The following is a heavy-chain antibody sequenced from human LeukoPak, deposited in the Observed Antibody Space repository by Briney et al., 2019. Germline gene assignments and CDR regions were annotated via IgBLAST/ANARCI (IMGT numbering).Heavy chain of an antibody. V-gene: IGHV4-34*01. D-gene: IGHD3-16*02. Sequence: SETLSLTCAVYGGSFSGYYWSWIRQPPGKGLEWIGEINHSGSTNYNPSLKSRVTISVDTSKNQFSLKLSSVTAADTAVYYCARKSTYVWGSYRYGDFDYWGQGTLVTVSS. CDR3: ARKSTYVWGSYRYGDFDY. J-gene: IGHJ4*02. CDR1: GGSFSGYY. CDR2: INHSGST.